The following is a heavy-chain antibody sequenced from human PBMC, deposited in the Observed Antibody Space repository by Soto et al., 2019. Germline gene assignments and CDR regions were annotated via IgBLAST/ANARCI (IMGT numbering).Heavy chain of an antibody. J-gene: IGHJ3*02. CDR3: AKVRLCYCDRRDAFAI. V-gene: IGHV3-23*01. CDR1: GFTFSNYA. Sequence: GGSLRLSCAASGFTFSNYAMRWVRQAPGKGLEWVSGISGTGGSTYYADSVKGRFTISRDNSKNTLYLQMNSLRAEDTAVYYCAKVRLCYCDRRDAFAIWGQGTMVTVSS. D-gene: IGHD3-22*01. CDR2: ISGTGGST.